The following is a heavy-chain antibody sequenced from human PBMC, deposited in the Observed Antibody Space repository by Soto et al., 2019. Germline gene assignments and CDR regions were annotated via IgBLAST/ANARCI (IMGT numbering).Heavy chain of an antibody. Sequence: SETLSLTCAVSGGSISSGGYSWSWIRQPPGKGLEWIGYIYHSGSTYYNPSLKSRVTISVDTSKNQFSLKLSSVTAADTAVYYCARQGLRLGELSLDYWGQGTLVTVSS. J-gene: IGHJ4*02. CDR2: IYHSGST. CDR1: GGSISSGGYS. D-gene: IGHD3-16*02. CDR3: ARQGLRLGELSLDY. V-gene: IGHV4-30-2*02.